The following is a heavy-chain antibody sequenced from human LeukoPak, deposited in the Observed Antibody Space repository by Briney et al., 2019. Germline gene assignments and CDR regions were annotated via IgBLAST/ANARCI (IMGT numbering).Heavy chain of an antibody. D-gene: IGHD3-22*01. Sequence: SETLSLTYTVSGGSISSGGYYWSWIRQHPGKGLEWIGYIYYSGSTYYNPSLKSRVTISVDTSKNQFSLKLSSVTAADTAVYYCARYREAADHYYDSSGYYSCFDYWGQGTLVTVSS. CDR2: IYYSGST. CDR3: ARYREAADHYYDSSGYYSCFDY. CDR1: GGSISSGGYY. V-gene: IGHV4-31*03. J-gene: IGHJ4*02.